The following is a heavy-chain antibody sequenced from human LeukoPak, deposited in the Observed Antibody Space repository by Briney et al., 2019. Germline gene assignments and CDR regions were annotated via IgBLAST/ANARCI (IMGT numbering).Heavy chain of an antibody. CDR2: IRYDGEKQ. Sequence: GGSLRLSCAASGLTFSSYGTHWVRQAPGKGLEWVTFIRYDGEKQHYVDSVKGRFTISRDNSKDTLYLQMNDVRPEDTAVYYCTSTVLGRADWLDPWGLGTPVTVSS. D-gene: IGHD7-27*01. V-gene: IGHV3-30*02. CDR1: GLTFSSYG. J-gene: IGHJ5*02. CDR3: TSTVLGRADWLDP.